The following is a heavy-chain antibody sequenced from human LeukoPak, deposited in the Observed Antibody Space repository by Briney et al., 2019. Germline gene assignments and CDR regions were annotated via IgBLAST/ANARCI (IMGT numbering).Heavy chain of an antibody. Sequence: ASVKVSCKTSGYNFIDNYIHWVRQAPGQGFEWMGRIITASGGTEYAQRFRGRVTMTRDTSTNTAYMELSNLGSNDTAVYYCVRFDRGFRNWFDPWGQGTLVTVSS. CDR2: IITASGGT. CDR3: VRFDRGFRNWFDP. D-gene: IGHD1-14*01. J-gene: IGHJ5*02. CDR1: GYNFIDNY. V-gene: IGHV1-2*06.